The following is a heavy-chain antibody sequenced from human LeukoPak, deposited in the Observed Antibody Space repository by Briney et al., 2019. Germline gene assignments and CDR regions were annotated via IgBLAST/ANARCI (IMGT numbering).Heavy chain of an antibody. CDR2: ISYDGSNN. Sequence: GGSLRLSCAASGFTFSSQWMSWVRQAPGKGLEWVAVISYDGSNNYYADSVKGRFTISRDNFKNTLYLQMNSLRAEDTAVYYCAKGIPEQWLVHGAFDIWGQGTMVTVSS. CDR3: AKGIPEQWLVHGAFDI. D-gene: IGHD6-19*01. V-gene: IGHV3-30*18. CDR1: GFTFSSQW. J-gene: IGHJ3*02.